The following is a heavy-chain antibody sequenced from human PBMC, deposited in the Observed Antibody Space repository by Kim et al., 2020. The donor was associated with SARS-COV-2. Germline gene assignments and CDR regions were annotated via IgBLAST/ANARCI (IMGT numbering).Heavy chain of an antibody. CDR2: INHSGST. V-gene: IGHV4-34*01. Sequence: SETLSLTCAVYGGSFSGYYWSWIRQPPGKGLEWIGEINHSGSTNYNPSLKSRVTISVDTSKNQFSLKLSSVTAADTAVYYCARMIAVAGTFLAGGQRHRNWFDPWGQGTLVTVSS. CDR3: ARMIAVAGTFLAGGQRHRNWFDP. J-gene: IGHJ5*02. D-gene: IGHD6-19*01. CDR1: GGSFSGYY.